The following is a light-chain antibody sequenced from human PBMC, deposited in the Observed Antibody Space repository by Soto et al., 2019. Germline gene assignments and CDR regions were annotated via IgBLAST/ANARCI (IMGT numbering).Light chain of an antibody. CDR3: QQSYSTPRT. J-gene: IGKJ4*01. CDR2: AAS. Sequence: DLQMTQSPSSLSASVGDRVTITCRASQSISSYLNWYQQKPGKAPKLLIYAASSLQSGVPSRFSGSGSGTDFTLTISSPQPEDFATYYCQQSYSTPRTFGGGTKVEIK. CDR1: QSISSY. V-gene: IGKV1-39*01.